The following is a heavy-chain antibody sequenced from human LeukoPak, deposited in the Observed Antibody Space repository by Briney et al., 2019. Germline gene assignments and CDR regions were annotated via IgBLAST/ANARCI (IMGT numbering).Heavy chain of an antibody. J-gene: IGHJ4*02. Sequence: GESLKISCKGSGYSFNTYWIAWVRQMPGRGLEWMGIIYCGDSDTRYSPSFQGQVTILADKSISTAYMQWSSLKASDSAMYYCARLSTVTTGGPLDYWGQGTLVTVSS. CDR1: GYSFNTYW. CDR3: ARLSTVTTGGPLDY. CDR2: IYCGDSDT. V-gene: IGHV5-51*01. D-gene: IGHD4-11*01.